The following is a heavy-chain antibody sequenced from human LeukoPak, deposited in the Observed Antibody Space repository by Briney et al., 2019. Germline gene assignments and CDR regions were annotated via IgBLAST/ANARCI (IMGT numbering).Heavy chain of an antibody. CDR1: GYTFSNFA. Sequence: ASVKVSCKTSGYTFSNFAMHWVRQAPGQRLEWMGCINGDNGNTEFSQKFQGRVTFTRDTSASTGYMELSSLRSEDTAVYYCASWSELRYFDWLSHNYYYYGMDVWGQGTTVTVSS. V-gene: IGHV1-3*01. CDR3: ASWSELRYFDWLSHNYYYYGMDV. D-gene: IGHD3-9*01. J-gene: IGHJ6*02. CDR2: INGDNGNT.